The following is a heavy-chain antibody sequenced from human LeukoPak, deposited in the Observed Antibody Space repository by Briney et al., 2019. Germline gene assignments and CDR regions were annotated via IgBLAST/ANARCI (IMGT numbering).Heavy chain of an antibody. D-gene: IGHD4-11*01. CDR2: IYNSGST. V-gene: IGHV4-4*07. J-gene: IGHJ3*02. CDR1: GDSISYFY. Sequence: SETLSLTCSVSGDSISYFYWSWIRQAAGKGLEWIGRIYNSGSTDYNASLKSRVTMSVDTSKNQLSLKVISVTAADTAVYYCARVQQSDAFDIWGQGTMVTVSS. CDR3: ARVQQSDAFDI.